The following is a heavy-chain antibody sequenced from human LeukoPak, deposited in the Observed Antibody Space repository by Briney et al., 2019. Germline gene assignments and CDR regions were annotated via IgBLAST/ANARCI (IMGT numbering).Heavy chain of an antibody. V-gene: IGHV1-2*02. Sequence: GASVKVSCKASGYTFIGYYMHWVRQAPGQGLEWMGWINPNSGGTNYAQTFQGRVTMTRDTSISTAYMELSRLRSDDTAVYYCARITRESTTYWGQGTLVTVSS. D-gene: IGHD5/OR15-5a*01. CDR3: ARITRESTTY. CDR1: GYTFIGYY. CDR2: INPNSGGT. J-gene: IGHJ4*02.